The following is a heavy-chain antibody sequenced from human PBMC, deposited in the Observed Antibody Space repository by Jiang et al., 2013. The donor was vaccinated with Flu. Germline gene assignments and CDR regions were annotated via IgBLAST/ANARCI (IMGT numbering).Heavy chain of an antibody. V-gene: IGHV3-48*03. CDR2: ISSSGSSR. Sequence: LVQPGGSLRLSCVVSGVTFSNYEMDWVRQAPGKGLEWVSYISSSGSSRFYADSVQGRFTVSRDNSKNSLYLQMNSLRADDTAVYFCATYYDILTGYPKADYWGQGTLVTVSS. J-gene: IGHJ4*02. D-gene: IGHD3-9*01. CDR1: GVTFSNYE. CDR3: ATYYDILTGYPKADY.